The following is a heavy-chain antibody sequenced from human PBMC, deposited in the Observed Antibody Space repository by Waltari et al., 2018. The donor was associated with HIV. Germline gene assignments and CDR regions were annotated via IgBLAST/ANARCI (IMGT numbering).Heavy chain of an antibody. V-gene: IGHV1-69*08. J-gene: IGHJ4*02. CDR1: IGAFTSYT. D-gene: IGHD3-16*01. Sequence: QVQLLQSGAAVTTPGSSVKVSCKASIGAFTSYTINWVQKAPGQGLECLGRIIYMSTTPHYAQKFQGRATITADKSTSTAYMELTSLRADDTAGYYGGCARETMGVDFDSCGLGTLVTVSS. CDR3: GCARETMGVDFDS. CDR2: IIYMSTTP.